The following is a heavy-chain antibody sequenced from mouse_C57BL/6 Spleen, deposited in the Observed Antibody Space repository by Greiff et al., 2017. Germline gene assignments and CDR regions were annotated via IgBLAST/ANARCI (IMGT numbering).Heavy chain of an antibody. CDR1: GYAFTNYL. CDR3: ARGEYDEDAY. D-gene: IGHD2-12*01. J-gene: IGHJ3*01. Sequence: QVQLKESGAELVRPGTSVKVSCKASGYAFTNYLIEWVKQRPGQGLEWIGVINPGSGGTNYNEKFKGKATLTADKSSSTAYMQLISLTSEDSAVYFCARGEYDEDAYWGQGTLVTVSA. V-gene: IGHV1-54*01. CDR2: INPGSGGT.